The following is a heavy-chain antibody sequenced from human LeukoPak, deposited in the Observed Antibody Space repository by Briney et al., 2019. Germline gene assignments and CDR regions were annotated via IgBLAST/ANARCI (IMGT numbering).Heavy chain of an antibody. J-gene: IGHJ4*02. CDR2: IKSKTDGGTT. D-gene: IGHD3-10*01. Sequence: GGSLRLSCAASGFTFSNAWMSWVRQAPGKGLEWVGRIKSKTDGGTTDYAAPVKGRFTISRDDSKNTLYLQMNSLKTEDTAVYYCTSAMVRSYYFDYWGQGTLVTVSS. CDR3: TSAMVRSYYFDY. V-gene: IGHV3-15*01. CDR1: GFTFSNAW.